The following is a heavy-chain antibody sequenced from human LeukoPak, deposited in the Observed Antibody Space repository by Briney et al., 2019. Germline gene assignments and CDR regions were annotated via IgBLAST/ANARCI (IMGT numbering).Heavy chain of an antibody. CDR3: ARDSRDGNNKALDI. CDR1: GGSISSYY. V-gene: IGHV4-59*01. D-gene: IGHD2-2*01. J-gene: IGHJ3*02. Sequence: SETLSLTCTVSGGSISSYYWSWIRQPPGKGLEWIGYIYYSGSTNYNPSLKSRVTISVDTSKNQFSLKLSSVTAADTAVYYCARDSRDGNNKALDIWGQGTMVTVSS. CDR2: IYYSGST.